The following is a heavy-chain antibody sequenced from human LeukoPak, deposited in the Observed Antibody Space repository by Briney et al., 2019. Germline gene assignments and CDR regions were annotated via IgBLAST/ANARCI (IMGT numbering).Heavy chain of an antibody. D-gene: IGHD1-26*01. Sequence: SVKVSCKASGGTFSSHAISWVRQAPGQGLEWMGRIIPILGIANYAQKFQGGVTITADKSPSTAYMELSSLRSEDTAVYYCARVGREVGASHHNAFDYWGQGTLVTVSS. J-gene: IGHJ4*02. V-gene: IGHV1-69*04. CDR2: IIPILGIA. CDR1: GGTFSSHA. CDR3: ARVGREVGASHHNAFDY.